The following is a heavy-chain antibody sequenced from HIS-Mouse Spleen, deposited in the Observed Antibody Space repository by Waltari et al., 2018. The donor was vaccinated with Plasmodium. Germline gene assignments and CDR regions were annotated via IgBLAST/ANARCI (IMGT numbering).Heavy chain of an antibody. CDR2: INHSGST. J-gene: IGHJ4*02. Sequence: QVQLQQWGAGLLKPSETLSLTCAVYGGSFSGYYWSWIRQPPGKGREWIGEINHSGSTNYNPALKSRVTRSVDTSKNQCSLKLSSVTAADTAVYYCARGPGYSSGWYYFDYWGQGTLVTVSS. CDR3: ARGPGYSSGWYYFDY. CDR1: GGSFSGYY. V-gene: IGHV4-34*01. D-gene: IGHD6-19*01.